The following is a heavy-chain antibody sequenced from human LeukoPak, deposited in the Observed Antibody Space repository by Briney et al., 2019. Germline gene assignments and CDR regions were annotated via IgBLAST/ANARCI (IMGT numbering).Heavy chain of an antibody. V-gene: IGHV3-74*01. CDR3: AREYCSSTSCTFDY. CDR2: IDSDGSST. J-gene: IGHJ4*02. Sequence: GGSLRLSCAASGFTFSSYGMSWVRQAPGKGPVWVSRIDSDGSSTSYADSVKGRFTISRDNAKNTLYLQMNSLRAEDTAVYYCAREYCSSTSCTFDYWGQGTLVTVSS. CDR1: GFTFSSYG. D-gene: IGHD2-2*01.